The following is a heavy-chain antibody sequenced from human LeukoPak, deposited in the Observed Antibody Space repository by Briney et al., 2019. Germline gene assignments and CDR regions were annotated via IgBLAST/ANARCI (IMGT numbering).Heavy chain of an antibody. D-gene: IGHD4-17*01. V-gene: IGHV4-59*08. CDR3: AAYGDYRYQFDY. J-gene: IGHJ4*02. Sequence: PSETLSLTCTVSGGSISSYYWNWIRQPPGKGLEWIGNIYYSGSTNYNPSLKSRVSISVDTSKNQFSLKLSSVAAADTAVYYCAAYGDYRYQFDYWGQGTLVTVSS. CDR1: GGSISSYY. CDR2: IYYSGST.